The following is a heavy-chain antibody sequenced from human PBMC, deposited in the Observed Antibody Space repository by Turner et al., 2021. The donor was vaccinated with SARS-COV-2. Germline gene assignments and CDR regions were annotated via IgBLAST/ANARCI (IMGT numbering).Heavy chain of an antibody. Sequence: VQLLESGGGVFQPLRSLRLSCAASGFSFSSYARHWVCQAPGKEVEWVAVVRYDGGNKYYEDYVKDRFTIARENTKSTMYLQKNSLRAEDTAVYYCAGPPVPEVLASASDALDIWGQGTMVTVSS. CDR2: VRYDGGNK. D-gene: IGHD3-3*02. CDR3: AGPPVPEVLASASDALDI. J-gene: IGHJ3*02. CDR1: GFSFSSYA. V-gene: IGHV3-33*01.